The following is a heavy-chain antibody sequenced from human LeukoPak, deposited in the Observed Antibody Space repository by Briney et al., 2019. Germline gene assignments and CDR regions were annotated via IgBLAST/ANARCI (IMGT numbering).Heavy chain of an antibody. CDR2: IYPGDSDT. Sequence: GESLKISCKGSGYSFTSYRIGWVRQMPGKGLEWMGIIYPGDSDTRYSPSFQGQVTISADKSISTAYLQWSSLKASDTAMYYCARGWAGVVAAQRNNWFGPWGQGTLVTVSS. V-gene: IGHV5-51*01. CDR1: GYSFTSYR. D-gene: IGHD2-15*01. CDR3: ARGWAGVVAAQRNNWFGP. J-gene: IGHJ5*02.